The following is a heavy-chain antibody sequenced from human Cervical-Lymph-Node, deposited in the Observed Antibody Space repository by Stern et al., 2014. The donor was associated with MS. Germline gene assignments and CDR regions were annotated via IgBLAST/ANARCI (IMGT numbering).Heavy chain of an antibody. Sequence: VQLEESGGGLEQPGGSLRLSCSASGFTFGSYAMTWVRQAPGKGLEWVSGILDNGGGTYYADSVKGRFTISRDNSQNTLYLQMHSLRVEDTALYYCAKAAKWQHDFWGQGTLVTVSS. J-gene: IGHJ4*02. CDR1: GFTFGSYA. CDR2: ILDNGGGT. CDR3: AKAAKWQHDF. V-gene: IGHV3-23*04. D-gene: IGHD5-12*01.